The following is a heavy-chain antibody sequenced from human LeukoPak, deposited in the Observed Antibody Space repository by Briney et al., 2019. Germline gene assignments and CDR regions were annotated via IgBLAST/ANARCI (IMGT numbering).Heavy chain of an antibody. Sequence: GGSLRLSCAASGFTSSSYSMNWVRQAPGKGLEWVSYISSSSSTIYYADSVKGRFTISRDNAKNSLYLQMNSLRAEDTAVYYCAREVGSSSWYYDYWGQGTLVTVSS. J-gene: IGHJ4*02. V-gene: IGHV3-48*01. CDR1: GFTSSSYS. CDR2: ISSSSSTI. CDR3: AREVGSSSWYYDY. D-gene: IGHD6-13*01.